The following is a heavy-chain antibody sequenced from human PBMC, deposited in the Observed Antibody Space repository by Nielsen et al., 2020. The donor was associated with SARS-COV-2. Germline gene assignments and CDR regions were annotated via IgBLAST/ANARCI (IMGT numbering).Heavy chain of an antibody. CDR1: GFTFSSYA. CDR2: ISGSGGST. V-gene: IGHV3-23*01. J-gene: IGHJ6*02. Sequence: GESLKISCAASGFTFSSYAMSWVRQAPGKGLEWVSAISGSGGSTYYADSVKGRFTISRHNSKNTLYLQMNSLRAEDTAVYYCARDSSGWFYGMDVWGQGTTVTVSS. D-gene: IGHD6-19*01. CDR3: ARDSSGWFYGMDV.